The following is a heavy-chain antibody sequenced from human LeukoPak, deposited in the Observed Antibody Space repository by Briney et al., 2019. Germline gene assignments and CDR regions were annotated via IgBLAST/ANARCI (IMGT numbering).Heavy chain of an antibody. CDR3: ARAAYYYDSSGYYPTYYYYYMDV. V-gene: IGHV1-2*02. CDR1: RYTFTAYY. CDR2: INPNIGGT. D-gene: IGHD3-22*01. J-gene: IGHJ6*03. Sequence: ASVKVSCKPSRYTFTAYYMLWVRQAPGQSLEWMGWINPNIGGTNYAQKFQGRVTMTRDTSISTAYMELSRLRYDDTGVYYCARAAYYYDSSGYYPTYYYYYMDVWGNRNTVTISS.